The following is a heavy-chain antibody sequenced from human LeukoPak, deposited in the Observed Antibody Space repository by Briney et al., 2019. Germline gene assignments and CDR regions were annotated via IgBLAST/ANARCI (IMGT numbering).Heavy chain of an antibody. D-gene: IGHD1-26*01. J-gene: IGHJ4*02. V-gene: IGHV4-59*12. Sequence: PSETLSLTCTVSGGSITSSFYWSWIRQSPGKGLEWIGYIYHSGAAYHNPSLKSRLALSVDTSNNQFSLRLRSVTAADTAVYYCVRGVGGEYFYFDRWGQGALVTVSA. CDR2: IYHSGAA. CDR3: VRGVGGEYFYFDR. CDR1: GGSITSSFY.